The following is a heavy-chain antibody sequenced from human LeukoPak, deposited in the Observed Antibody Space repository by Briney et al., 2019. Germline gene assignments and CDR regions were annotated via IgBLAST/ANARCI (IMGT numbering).Heavy chain of an antibody. Sequence: SETLSLTCTVSGGSISSSSYYWGWIRQPPGKGLEWIGSIYYSGSTYYNPSLKSRVTISVDTSKNQFSLKLSSVTAADTAVYYCARRTGAMVPLGYFDLWGRGTLVTVSS. D-gene: IGHD5-18*01. CDR3: ARRTGAMVPLGYFDL. CDR2: IYYSGST. V-gene: IGHV4-39*07. J-gene: IGHJ2*01. CDR1: GGSISSSSYY.